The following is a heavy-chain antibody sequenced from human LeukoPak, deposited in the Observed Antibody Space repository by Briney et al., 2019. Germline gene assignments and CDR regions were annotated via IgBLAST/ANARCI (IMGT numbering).Heavy chain of an antibody. J-gene: IGHJ3*01. Sequence: GGSLRLSCVASGFIIGSYWMSWVRQAPRKGLEWVANIRQDGSEKYVDSVKGRLTISRDNAKNSLYLQMNNLTAADTAIYYCARAGYYGDDAFDLWGQGTRVTVSS. D-gene: IGHD2/OR15-2a*01. V-gene: IGHV3-7*01. CDR1: GFIIGSYW. CDR2: IRQDGSE. CDR3: ARAGYYGDDAFDL.